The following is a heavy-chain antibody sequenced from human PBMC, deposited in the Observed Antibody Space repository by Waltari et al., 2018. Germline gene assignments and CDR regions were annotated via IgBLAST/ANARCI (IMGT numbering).Heavy chain of an antibody. CDR1: GGSLSSYY. J-gene: IGHJ5*02. CDR3: ARKGGRYCSSTSCYQSNWFDP. D-gene: IGHD2-2*01. V-gene: IGHV4-59*08. CDR2: IYYSGST. Sequence: QVLLQESGPGLVKPWESLTLTFTVAGGSLSSYYCRLIRQPPGKGLEWIGYIYYSGSTNYNPSLKSRVTISVDTSKTQFSLKLSSVTAADTAVYYCARKGGRYCSSTSCYQSNWFDPWGQGTLVTVSS.